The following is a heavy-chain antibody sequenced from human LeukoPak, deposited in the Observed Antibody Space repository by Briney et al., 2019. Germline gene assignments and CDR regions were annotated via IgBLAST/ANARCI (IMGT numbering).Heavy chain of an antibody. Sequence: PSETLSLTCTVSGGSISSGGYYWSWIRQHPGKGLEWIGYIYYSGSTYYNPSLKSRVTISVDTSKNQFSLKLSSVTAADTAVYYCARDKGPESGYYWVPRWFDPWGQGTLVTVSS. CDR2: IYYSGST. D-gene: IGHD3-22*01. V-gene: IGHV4-31*03. J-gene: IGHJ5*02. CDR1: GGSISSGGYY. CDR3: ARDKGPESGYYWVPRWFDP.